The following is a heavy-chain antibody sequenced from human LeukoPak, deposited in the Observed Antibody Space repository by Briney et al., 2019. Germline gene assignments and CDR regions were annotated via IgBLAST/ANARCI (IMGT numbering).Heavy chain of an antibody. D-gene: IGHD6-13*01. J-gene: IGHJ4*02. Sequence: GGSLRLSCAASGFTFDDYAMHWVRQAPGKGLEWVSGISWNSGSIGYADSVKGRFTISRDNAKNSLYLQMNSLRAEDTALYYCAKDISPQPVPEYYFDYWGQGTLVTVSS. CDR2: ISWNSGSI. CDR3: AKDISPQPVPEYYFDY. V-gene: IGHV3-9*01. CDR1: GFTFDDYA.